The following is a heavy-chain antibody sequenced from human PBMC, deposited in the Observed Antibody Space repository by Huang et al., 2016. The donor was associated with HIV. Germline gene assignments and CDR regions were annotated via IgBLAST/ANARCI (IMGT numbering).Heavy chain of an antibody. V-gene: IGHV1-8*01. CDR1: GYTFTNYV. Sequence: QVQLVQSGAEVKKPGASVKVSCKASGYTFTNYVINWVRLGAGQGLEWMGWKNPNSGDTGYAQKFQGRVTMTRHTSLNTSYMELSSLRADDTAVYYCARGKHCTIRGCNWYGLDVWGQGTPVTVSS. CDR2: KNPNSGDT. CDR3: ARGKHCTIRGCNWYGLDV. J-gene: IGHJ6*02. D-gene: IGHD2-8*01.